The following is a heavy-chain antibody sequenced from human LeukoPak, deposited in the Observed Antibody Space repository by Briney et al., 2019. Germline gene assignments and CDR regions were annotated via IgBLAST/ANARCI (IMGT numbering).Heavy chain of an antibody. CDR1: GYTFSGYY. D-gene: IGHD6-6*01. CDR2: IYPYSGDT. Sequence: ASVKVSCKASGYTFSGYYIHWVRQAPGQGLEWMGWIYPYSGDTNYAQNFQGRVTMTRDTSISTAYMELSSLKSDDTAVYYCARDRNSGSSLDIWGQGTMLTVSS. CDR3: ARDRNSGSSLDI. J-gene: IGHJ3*02. V-gene: IGHV1-2*02.